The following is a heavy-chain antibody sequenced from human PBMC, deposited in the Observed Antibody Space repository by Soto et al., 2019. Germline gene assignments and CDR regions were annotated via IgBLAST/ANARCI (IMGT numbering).Heavy chain of an antibody. V-gene: IGHV1-8*01. CDR3: ARAYTWGVAVAGM. Sequence: QVQLVQSGAEVKKPGASVKVSCKASGYTFTSFDINWVRQATGQGLEWMGWMNPNSGNTGYAQKFQGRVTMTRNTSKSTAYMELSSLRSEGTAVYYCARAYTWGVAVAGMWGQGTLVTVSS. D-gene: IGHD6-19*01. CDR2: MNPNSGNT. J-gene: IGHJ4*02. CDR1: GYTFTSFD.